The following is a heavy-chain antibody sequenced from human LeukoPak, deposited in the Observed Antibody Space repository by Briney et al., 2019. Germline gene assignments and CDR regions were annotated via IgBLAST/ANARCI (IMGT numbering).Heavy chain of an antibody. CDR2: IGSSGSTK. D-gene: IGHD2-15*01. CDR1: GLSFSSYE. J-gene: IGHJ5*02. V-gene: IGHV3-48*03. CDR3: ARRGTTYCTVDSCHPNWFDP. Sequence: PGGSLRLSCAASGLSFSSYEMNWDRQAPGKGLEWVSYIGSSGSTKYYTDSVKGRFTISRDNAKNSVYLLMNSLRAEDTAVYYCARRGTTYCTVDSCHPNWFDPWGQGTLVTVSS.